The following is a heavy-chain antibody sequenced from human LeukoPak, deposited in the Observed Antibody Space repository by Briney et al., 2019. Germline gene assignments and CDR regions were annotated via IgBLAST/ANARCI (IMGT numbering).Heavy chain of an antibody. D-gene: IGHD3-9*01. V-gene: IGHV3-30*02. CDR1: GFTFSSYG. CDR3: AKDEGDGLRYLNWPTD. J-gene: IGHJ4*02. CDR2: IRFDGTNK. Sequence: PGGSLRLSCAASGFTFSSYGMHWVRQAPGKGLEWVSFIRFDGTNKYSADSVKGRFPNSRDNSKNTLYLQMNSLRAQDTAMYYCAKDEGDGLRYLNWPTDWGQGTLVTVSS.